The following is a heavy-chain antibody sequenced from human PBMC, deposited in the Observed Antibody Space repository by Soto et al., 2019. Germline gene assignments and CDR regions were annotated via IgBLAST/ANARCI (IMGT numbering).Heavy chain of an antibody. CDR2: INHSGST. D-gene: IGHD1-1*01. CDR3: ASPIGYNWNDLSP. J-gene: IGHJ5*02. CDR1: GGSFSGYY. V-gene: IGHV4-34*01. Sequence: SETLSLTCAVYGGSFSGYYWSWIRQPPGKGLEWIGEINHSGSTNYNPSLKSRVTISVDTSKNQFSLKLSSVTAADTAVYYCASPIGYNWNDLSPWGQGTLVTVSS.